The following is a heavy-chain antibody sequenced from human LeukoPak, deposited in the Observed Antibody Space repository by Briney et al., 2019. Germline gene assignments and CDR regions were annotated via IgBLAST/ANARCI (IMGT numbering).Heavy chain of an antibody. CDR1: GFTFSSYA. J-gene: IGHJ6*02. CDR2: ISGSGGST. Sequence: PGGSLRLSCAASGFTFSSYAMSWVRQAPGKGLEWVSAISGSGGSTYYADSVKGRFTISRDNSKNTLYLQMNSLRAEDTAVYYCAKDWSHIVVVPAAMRNYYYYGMDVWGQGTTVTVSS. D-gene: IGHD2-2*01. V-gene: IGHV3-23*01. CDR3: AKDWSHIVVVPAAMRNYYYYGMDV.